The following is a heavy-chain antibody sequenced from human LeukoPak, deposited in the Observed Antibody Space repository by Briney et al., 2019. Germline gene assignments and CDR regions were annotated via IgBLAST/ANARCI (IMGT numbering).Heavy chain of an antibody. CDR1: GFTVSNYH. CDR2: LNSLGHT. CDR3: ARHHGDHGSWFDS. V-gene: IGHV3-66*04. D-gene: IGHD4-17*01. J-gene: IGHJ5*01. Sequence: GGSLRLPCFASGFTVSNYHMTWVRQAPGKGLEWVALLNSLGHTYYADSVKGRCTISRDNSKNTLDLQLNTLTADDSAVYSCARHHGDHGSWFDSWGQGTLVSVSS.